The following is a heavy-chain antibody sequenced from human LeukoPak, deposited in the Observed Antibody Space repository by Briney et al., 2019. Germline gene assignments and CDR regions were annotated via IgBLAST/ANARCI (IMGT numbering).Heavy chain of an antibody. V-gene: IGHV4-34*01. CDR1: GGSFSGYY. CDR3: ARGTYSSGWHEGFDP. D-gene: IGHD6-19*01. CDR2: INHSGST. Sequence: SETLSLTCAVYGGSFSGYYWSRIRQPPGKGLEWIGEINHSGSTNYNPSLKSRVTISVDTSKNQFSLKLSSVTAADTAVYYCARGTYSSGWHEGFDPWGQGTLVTVSS. J-gene: IGHJ5*02.